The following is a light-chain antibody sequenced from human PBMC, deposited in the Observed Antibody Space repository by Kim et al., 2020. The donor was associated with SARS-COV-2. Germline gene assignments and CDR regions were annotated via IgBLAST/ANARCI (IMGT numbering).Light chain of an antibody. V-gene: IGLV3-19*01. CDR3: NSRDSSGNHVV. Sequence: LTQDPAVSVALGQTVRITCQGDSLRSYYASWYQQKPGQAPVLVIYGKNNRPSGIPDRFSGSSSGNTASLTITGSQAEDEADYYCNSRDSSGNHVVFGGGTQLTVL. CDR1: SLRSYY. J-gene: IGLJ2*01. CDR2: GKN.